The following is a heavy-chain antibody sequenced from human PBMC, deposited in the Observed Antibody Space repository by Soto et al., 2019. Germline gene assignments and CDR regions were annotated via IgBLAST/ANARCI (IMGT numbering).Heavy chain of an antibody. J-gene: IGHJ4*02. V-gene: IGHV3-23*01. CDR2: ISGSGGST. Sequence: EVQLLESGGGLVQPGGSLRLSCAASGFTFSSYAMSWVRQAPGKGLEWVSAISGSGGSTYYADSVKGRFTISRDNSKNTLYLQMNSRRAADKAANYCATSGSSGSSYREGHYYFDYWGQGTLVTVSS. D-gene: IGHD3-10*01. CDR1: GFTFSSYA. CDR3: ATSGSSGSSYREGHYYFDY.